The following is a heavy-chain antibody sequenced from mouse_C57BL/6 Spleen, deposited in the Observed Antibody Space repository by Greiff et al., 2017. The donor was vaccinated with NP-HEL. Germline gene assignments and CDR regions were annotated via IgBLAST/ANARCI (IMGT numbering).Heavy chain of an antibody. CDR1: GYTFTSYW. CDR2: IDPSDSYT. CDR3: ARRQLRLGFAY. Sequence: VQLQQPGAELVKPGASVKLSCKASGYTFTSYWMQWVKQRPGQGLEWIGEIDPSDSYTNYNQKFKGKATLTVDTSSSTAYMQLSSLTSEDSAVYYCARRQLRLGFAYWGQGTLVTVSA. J-gene: IGHJ3*01. V-gene: IGHV1-50*01. D-gene: IGHD3-2*02.